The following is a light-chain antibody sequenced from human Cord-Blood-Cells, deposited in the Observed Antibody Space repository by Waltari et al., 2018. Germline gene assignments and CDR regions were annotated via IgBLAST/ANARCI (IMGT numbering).Light chain of an antibody. CDR1: QSLLHSNGYNY. CDR3: MQALQTPT. J-gene: IGKJ1*01. V-gene: IGKV2-28*01. CDR2: LGS. Sequence: DIAMTQSPLPLPVTPGEPASISCRSSQSLLHSNGYNYLDWYLQKPGQSPQLLIYLGSNRASGVPDRFSGSGSGTDFTLKISRVEAEDVGVYYCMQALQTPTFGQGTKVEIK.